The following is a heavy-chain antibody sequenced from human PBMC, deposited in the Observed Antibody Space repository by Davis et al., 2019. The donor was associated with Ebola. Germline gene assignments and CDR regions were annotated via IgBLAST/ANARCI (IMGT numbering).Heavy chain of an antibody. CDR2: IYPGDSDT. J-gene: IGHJ4*02. D-gene: IGHD5-24*01. CDR3: ARLGVDGYSYYFDY. CDR1: GYSFTSYW. Sequence: GESLKISRKGSGYSFTSYWIGWVRQMPGKGLERMGIIYPGDSDTRYSPSLQGQVTISADNSSSTAYLQWSSLKASDTAVYYCARLGVDGYSYYFDYWGQGTLVTVSS. V-gene: IGHV5-51*01.